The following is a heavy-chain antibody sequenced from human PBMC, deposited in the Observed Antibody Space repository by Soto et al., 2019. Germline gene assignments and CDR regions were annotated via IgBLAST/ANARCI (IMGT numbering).Heavy chain of an antibody. J-gene: IGHJ4*02. CDR2: INHSGST. V-gene: IGHV4-34*01. CDR3: AKVAATDFDY. D-gene: IGHD2-15*01. Sequence: SETLSLTCAVYGGSFSGYYWSWIRQPPGKGLEWIGEINHSGSTNYNPSLKSRVTISVDTSKNQFSLKLSSVTAADTAVYYCAKVAATDFDYWGQGTLVTVSS. CDR1: GGSFSGYY.